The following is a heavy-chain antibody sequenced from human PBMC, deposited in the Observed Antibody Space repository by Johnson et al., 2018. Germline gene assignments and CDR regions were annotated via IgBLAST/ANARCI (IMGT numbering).Heavy chain of an antibody. J-gene: IGHJ6*02. CDR1: GGTFSSYA. D-gene: IGHD1-26*01. CDR2: IIPIFGTA. Sequence: QVQLVQSGAEVKKPGSSXKVSCKASGGTFSSYAISWVRQAPGQGLEWMGGIIPIFGTANYAQKFQGRVTITADESTSTAYMELSSLRSEDTAGYYCARGGSYYPYYYYGMDVWGQGTTVTVSS. CDR3: ARGGSYYPYYYYGMDV. V-gene: IGHV1-69*12.